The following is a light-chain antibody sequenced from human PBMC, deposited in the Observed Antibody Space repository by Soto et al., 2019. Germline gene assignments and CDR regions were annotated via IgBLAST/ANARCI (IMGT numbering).Light chain of an antibody. CDR3: QQSSSTPLT. J-gene: IGKJ4*01. CDR2: GAA. CDR1: ESISLY. Sequence: IHMTQSTSSLSASVGDSVTITCRASESISLYLNWYQHKPGQAPKLLIYGAAKLQDGVPPRFSGSGSGTDFTLSITSLQTEDFATYYCQQSSSTPLTFGGGTKVEIK. V-gene: IGKV1-39*01.